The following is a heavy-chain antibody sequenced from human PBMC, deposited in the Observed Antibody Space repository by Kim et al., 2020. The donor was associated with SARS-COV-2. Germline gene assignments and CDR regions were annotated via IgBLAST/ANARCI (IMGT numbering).Heavy chain of an antibody. J-gene: IGHJ6*02. D-gene: IGHD3-10*01. CDR1: GGSISSSSYY. CDR3: ARGYGSGSYYTDYYYYGMDV. V-gene: IGHV4-39*01. Sequence: SETLSLTCTVSGGSISSSSYYWGWIRQPPGKGLEWIGSIYYSGSTYYNPSLKSRVTISVDTSKNQFSLKLSSVTAADTAVYYCARGYGSGSYYTDYYYYGMDVWGQGTTVTVSS. CDR2: IYYSGST.